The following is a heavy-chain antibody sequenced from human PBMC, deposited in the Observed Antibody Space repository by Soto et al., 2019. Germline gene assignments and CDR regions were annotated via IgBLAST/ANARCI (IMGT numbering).Heavy chain of an antibody. D-gene: IGHD4-17*01. Sequence: PGCSLRLSCAASGFIFSTYSMAWVRQTPGKGLAWVSGLSGGGSNTFYADSVQGRFTISVDNSKNTVYLQMNSLRVEDTAVYYCARWDGYGDVWGQGTLVTVSS. CDR2: LSGGGSNT. CDR1: GFIFSTYS. J-gene: IGHJ4*02. V-gene: IGHV3-23*01. CDR3: ARWDGYGDV.